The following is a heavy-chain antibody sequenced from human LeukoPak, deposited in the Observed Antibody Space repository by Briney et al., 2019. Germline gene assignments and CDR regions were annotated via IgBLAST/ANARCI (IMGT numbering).Heavy chain of an antibody. D-gene: IGHD2-21*02. CDR2: ISAYNGNT. V-gene: IGHV1-18*01. Sequence: ASVKVSCKASGYTFTSYGISWVRQAPGQGLEWMGWISAYNGNTNYAQKLQGRVTITTDTSTSTAYMELRSLRSDDTAVYYCASCGGDCHDDAFDIWGQGTMVTVSS. CDR1: GYTFTSYG. J-gene: IGHJ3*02. CDR3: ASCGGDCHDDAFDI.